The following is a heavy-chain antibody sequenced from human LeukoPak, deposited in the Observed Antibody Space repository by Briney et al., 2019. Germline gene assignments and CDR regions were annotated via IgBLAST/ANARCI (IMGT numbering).Heavy chain of an antibody. D-gene: IGHD3-22*01. CDR2: ISGGGSYI. J-gene: IGHJ3*02. CDR3: ARTLYDSDGPLLFDAFDI. Sequence: GGSLRLSCTASGFTFSTYIINWVRQAPGKGLEWVSSISGGGSYIYYADSVKGQFTISRDNAENSLFLQMNSLRADDTAVYYCARTLYDSDGPLLFDAFDIWGQGTMVTVSS. V-gene: IGHV3-21*01. CDR1: GFTFSTYI.